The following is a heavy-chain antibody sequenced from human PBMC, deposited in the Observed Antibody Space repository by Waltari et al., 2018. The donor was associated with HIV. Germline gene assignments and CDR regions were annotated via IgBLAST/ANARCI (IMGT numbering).Heavy chain of an antibody. D-gene: IGHD3-3*01. CDR3: ARALWSGYYTPYYFDY. J-gene: IGHJ4*02. CDR2: ISAYNGHT. V-gene: IGHV1-18*01. Sequence: QVQLVQSGAEVKKPGASVKVSCKASGYTFTSSGISWVRQAPGQGLEWMGWISAYNGHTNYAQKLQGRVTMTTDTSTRTAYMDLRSLRSDDTAFYYCARALWSGYYTPYYFDYWGQGTLVTVSS. CDR1: GYTFTSSG.